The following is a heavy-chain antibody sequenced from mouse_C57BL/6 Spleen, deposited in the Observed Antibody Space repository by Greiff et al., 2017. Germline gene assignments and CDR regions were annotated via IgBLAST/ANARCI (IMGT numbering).Heavy chain of an antibody. CDR1: GYTFTGYW. CDR3: ARGGITTVVATPYWYFDV. J-gene: IGHJ1*03. D-gene: IGHD1-1*01. V-gene: IGHV1-9*01. CDR2: ILPGSGST. Sequence: VQLQQSGAELMKPGASVKLSCKATGYTFTGYWIEWVKQRPGHGLEWIGEILPGSGSTNYNEKFKGKATFTADTSSNTAYMQLSSLTTEDSAIYYCARGGITTVVATPYWYFDVWGTGTTVTVSS.